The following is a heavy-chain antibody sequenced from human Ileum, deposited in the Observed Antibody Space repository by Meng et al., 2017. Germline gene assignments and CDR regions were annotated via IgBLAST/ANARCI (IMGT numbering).Heavy chain of an antibody. V-gene: IGHV3-74*03. J-gene: IGHJ4*02. CDR3: VGMTVG. CDR2: INTDGSTT. D-gene: IGHD3-22*01. Sequence: EVQPGVSGAGLVQAGGCVILSCAAFGFTVSSYGMGWVRQAPGKGLVWVSRINTDGSTTTYADSVKGRFTISRDNAKNTVFLQMNSLRAEDTAVYYCVGMTVGWGQGTLVTVSS. CDR1: GFTVSSYG.